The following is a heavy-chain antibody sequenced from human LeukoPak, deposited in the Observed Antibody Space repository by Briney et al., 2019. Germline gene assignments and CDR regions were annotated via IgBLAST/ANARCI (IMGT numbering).Heavy chain of an antibody. CDR3: AKLYTSRWYNDY. V-gene: IGHV3-23*01. J-gene: IGHJ4*02. CDR1: GFTFSSYA. D-gene: IGHD6-13*01. CDR2: LSNIGSST. Sequence: AGGSLRLSCAASGFTFSSYAMSWVRQAPGKGLEWVSALSNIGSSTSYADSAKGRFTISRDNSKNTLYLQMNSLRAEDTAVYYCAKLYTSRWYNDYWGQGTLVTVSS.